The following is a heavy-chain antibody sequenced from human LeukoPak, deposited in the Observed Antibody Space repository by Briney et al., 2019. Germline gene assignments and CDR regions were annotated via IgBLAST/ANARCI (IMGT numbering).Heavy chain of an antibody. CDR2: ISSNGGST. CDR3: ARDIGPGYCSSTSCYDAFDI. J-gene: IGHJ3*02. D-gene: IGHD2-2*03. Sequence: ESGGALRLSCAASGFTFSSYAMHWVRQAPGKGLEYVSAISSNGGSTYYANSVKGRFTISRDNSKSTLYLQMGSLRAEDMGVYYCARDIGPGYCSSTSCYDAFDIWGQGTMVTVSS. V-gene: IGHV3-64*01. CDR1: GFTFSSYA.